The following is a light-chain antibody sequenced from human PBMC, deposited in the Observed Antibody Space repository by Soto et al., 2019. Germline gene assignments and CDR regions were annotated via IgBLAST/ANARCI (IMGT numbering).Light chain of an antibody. J-gene: IGLJ2*01. CDR1: SSNIGTGYD. CDR2: SND. Sequence: QSVLTQPPSVSGAPGQRVTISCTGSSSNIGTGYDVHWYQQLPGAAPKLLIYSNDQRPSAVPGRFSGSKSGTSASLAISGLLSEDEADYYCATWDDSLNVVFGGGTKLTVL. V-gene: IGLV1-40*01. CDR3: ATWDDSLNVV.